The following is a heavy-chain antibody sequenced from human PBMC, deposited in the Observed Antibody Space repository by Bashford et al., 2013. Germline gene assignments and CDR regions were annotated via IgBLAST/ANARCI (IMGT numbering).Heavy chain of an antibody. CDR3: ARIAVRHDAFDI. J-gene: IGHJ3*02. CDR1: GFSLSTTGMR. V-gene: IGHV2-70*04. CDR2: IDWDDDK. D-gene: IGHD6-6*01. Sequence: SGPTLVKPTQTLTLTCAFSGFSLSTTGMRVTWIRQPPGKALEWLARIDWDDDKFYSTSLKTRLTISKDTSKNQVVLAMTNMDPVDTATYYCARIAVRHDAFDIWGQGTMVTVSS.